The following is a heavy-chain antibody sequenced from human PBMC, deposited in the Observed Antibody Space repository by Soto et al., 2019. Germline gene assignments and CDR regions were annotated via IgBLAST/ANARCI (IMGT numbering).Heavy chain of an antibody. CDR3: ARDQADTAMVYYYYGMDV. CDR1: GFTFSSYG. CDR2: IWYDGSNK. V-gene: IGHV3-33*01. Sequence: GGSLRLSCAASGFTFSSYGMHWVRQAPGKGLEWVAVIWYDGSNKYYADSVKGRFTISRDNSKNTLYLQMNSLRAEDTAMYYCARDQADTAMVYYYYGMDVWGQGTTVTVSS. D-gene: IGHD5-18*01. J-gene: IGHJ6*02.